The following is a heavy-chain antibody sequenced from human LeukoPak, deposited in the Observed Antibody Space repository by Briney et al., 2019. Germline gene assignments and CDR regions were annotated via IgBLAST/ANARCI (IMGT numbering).Heavy chain of an antibody. J-gene: IGHJ4*02. D-gene: IGHD3-22*01. CDR2: ISGSSSTI. CDR1: GFTFSIYN. Sequence: PGGSLRLSCAASGFTFSIYNMNWVRQAPGNGLEWVSYISGSSSTIYYADSVKGRFTISRDNAKNSLYLQMNSLRADDTAVYYCARDDSSGYPFDYWGQGTLVTVSS. CDR3: ARDDSSGYPFDY. V-gene: IGHV3-48*01.